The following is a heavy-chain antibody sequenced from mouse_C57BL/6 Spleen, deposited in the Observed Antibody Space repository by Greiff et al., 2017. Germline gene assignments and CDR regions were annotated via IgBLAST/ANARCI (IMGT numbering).Heavy chain of an antibody. V-gene: IGHV1-69*01. CDR3: ARGTAQAPDY. J-gene: IGHJ2*01. CDR2: TDPSDSYT. CDR1: GYSLTSYW. D-gene: IGHD3-2*02. Sequence: QVQLQQPGAELVMPGASVKLSCKASGYSLTSYWMHWVKQSPGQGLEWIGETDPSDSYTNYNQQFKGKSTLTVDKSSSTAYMQLSRLTSEDSAVYYCARGTAQAPDYWGKGTTLTVAS.